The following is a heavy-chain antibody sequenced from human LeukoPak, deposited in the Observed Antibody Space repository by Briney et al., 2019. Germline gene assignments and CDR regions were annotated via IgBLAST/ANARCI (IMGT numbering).Heavy chain of an antibody. Sequence: GASVKVSCKASGYTFTSYGISWVRQAPGQGLEWMGGIIPIFGTANYAQKFQGRVTITADKSTSTAYMELSSLRSEDTAVYYCASSSSSGYYYYYMDVWGKGTTVTVSS. J-gene: IGHJ6*03. CDR3: ASSSSSGYYYYYMDV. D-gene: IGHD6-6*01. CDR2: IIPIFGTA. CDR1: GYTFTSYG. V-gene: IGHV1-69*06.